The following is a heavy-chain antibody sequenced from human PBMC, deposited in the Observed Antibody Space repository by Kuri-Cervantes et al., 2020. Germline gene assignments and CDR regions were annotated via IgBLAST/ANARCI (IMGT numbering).Heavy chain of an antibody. Sequence: ASVKVSCKASGYTFTSYGISWVRQAPGQGLEWMGWISAYNGNTNYAQKLQGRVTMTTDTSTSTAYMELRSLRSEDTAAYYCWVDSSGYYDYWGQGTLVTVSS. V-gene: IGHV1-18*01. CDR3: WVDSSGYYDY. CDR2: ISAYNGNT. CDR1: GYTFTSYG. J-gene: IGHJ4*02. D-gene: IGHD3-22*01.